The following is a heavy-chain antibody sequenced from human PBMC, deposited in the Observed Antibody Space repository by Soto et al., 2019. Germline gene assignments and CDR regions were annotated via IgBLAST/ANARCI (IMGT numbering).Heavy chain of an antibody. Sequence: QVQLVQSGAEVKKPGASVKVSCKASGYTFTSYAMHWVRQAPGQRLEWMGWINAGNGNTKYSQKFQGRVTITRDTSASTAYMELSSLRSEDTAVYYCVRDRPYYPFDPWGQGTLVTVSS. CDR3: VRDRPYYPFDP. CDR2: INAGNGNT. V-gene: IGHV1-3*01. D-gene: IGHD2-21*01. J-gene: IGHJ5*02. CDR1: GYTFTSYA.